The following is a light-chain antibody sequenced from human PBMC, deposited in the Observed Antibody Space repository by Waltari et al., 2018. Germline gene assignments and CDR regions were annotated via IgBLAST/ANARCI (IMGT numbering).Light chain of an antibody. Sequence: SSELTQDLAVSVAMGQTVRITCQGDSLRSYFASWYQQRPGQAPILVMYDKNNRPSGVTDRFSGSSSHNTASLTITGAQAEDEASYYCHTRDASGVAGSFGGGTKLTVL. CDR1: SLRSYF. V-gene: IGLV3-19*01. CDR2: DKN. CDR3: HTRDASGVAGS. J-gene: IGLJ2*01.